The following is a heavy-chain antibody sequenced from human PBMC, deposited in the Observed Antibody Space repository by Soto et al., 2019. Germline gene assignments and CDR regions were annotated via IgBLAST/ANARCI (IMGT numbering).Heavy chain of an antibody. V-gene: IGHV3-66*01. D-gene: IGHD6-25*01. J-gene: IGHJ6*03. CDR2: TFSGGST. CDR1: GLTVSNNS. Sequence: EVQLVESGGGLVQPGGSLRVSCAASGLTVSNNSMNWVRQITGKGLEWVSITFSGGSTYYADSVKGRFTVSRDNSKDTRHRQMNSLTSEDTAVYYCARAGVYSSAYMGVWGEGATVTVSS. CDR3: ARAGVYSSAYMGV.